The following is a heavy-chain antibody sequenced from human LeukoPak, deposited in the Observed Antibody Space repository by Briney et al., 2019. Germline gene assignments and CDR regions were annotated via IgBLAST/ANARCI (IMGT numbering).Heavy chain of an antibody. V-gene: IGHV4-39*01. J-gene: IGHJ4*02. CDR1: GVSISGVGYY. Sequence: SETLSLTCTVSGVSISGVGYYWGWIRQPPGKGLEWIGSISYGGSTYYNPSLKSRVFIYVDMSKNQVSLKLPSVTAADTALYYCAGYYYDSSGYFGCGQGTLVTVSS. CDR2: ISYGGST. D-gene: IGHD3-22*01. CDR3: AGYYYDSSGYFG.